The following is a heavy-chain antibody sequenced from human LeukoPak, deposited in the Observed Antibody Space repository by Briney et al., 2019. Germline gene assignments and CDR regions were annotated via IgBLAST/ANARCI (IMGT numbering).Heavy chain of an antibody. Sequence: SGGSLRLSCAASGFTFSSYWMSWVRQAPGKGLEWVANIKQDGSEKYYVDSVEGRFTISRDNAKNSLYLQMNSLRAEDTAVYYCARAREYRQPRLWFGELHRGGYYYYYMDVWGKGTTVTISS. J-gene: IGHJ6*03. CDR1: GFTFSSYW. CDR3: ARAREYRQPRLWFGELHRGGYYYYYMDV. CDR2: IKQDGSEK. D-gene: IGHD3-10*01. V-gene: IGHV3-7*01.